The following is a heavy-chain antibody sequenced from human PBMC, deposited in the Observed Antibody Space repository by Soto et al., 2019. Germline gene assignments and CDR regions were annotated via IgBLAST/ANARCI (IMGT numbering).Heavy chain of an antibody. Sequence: QVQLVQSGAEVKKPGASVKVSGKASGYTFTSYGISWVRQAPGQGLEWMGWISAYNGNTDYAQKLQGRVTINTDTSTSTAYMELRSLRSDGTAVYYCARGSSSFYGNWFDPWGQGTLVTVSS. V-gene: IGHV1-18*04. D-gene: IGHD6-6*01. CDR1: GYTFTSYG. CDR3: ARGSSSFYGNWFDP. J-gene: IGHJ5*02. CDR2: ISAYNGNT.